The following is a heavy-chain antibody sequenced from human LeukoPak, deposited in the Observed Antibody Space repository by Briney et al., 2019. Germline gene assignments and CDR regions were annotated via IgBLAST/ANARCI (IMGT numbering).Heavy chain of an antibody. V-gene: IGHV1-2*02. Sequence: SLKLSCAASGYTFTGDTMRCVCHAPGQRVEWMVWITPNSGGTNYEQKFQGRVTMTRDTSSSTAYMELSRLRSDDTAVYYCARGGSGWYYVYYYGMDVWGQGTTVSV. CDR1: GYTFTGDT. CDR3: ARGGSGWYYVYYYGMDV. J-gene: IGHJ6*02. CDR2: ITPNSGGT. D-gene: IGHD6-19*01.